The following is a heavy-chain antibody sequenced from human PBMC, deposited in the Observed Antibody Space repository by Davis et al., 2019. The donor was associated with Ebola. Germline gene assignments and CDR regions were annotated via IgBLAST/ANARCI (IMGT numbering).Heavy chain of an antibody. J-gene: IGHJ6*02. CDR3: ARSPADDFWSGYYSGMDV. D-gene: IGHD3-3*01. V-gene: IGHV4-59*01. CDR1: GGSFSGYY. Sequence: GSLRLSCAVYGGSFSGYYWSWIRQPPGKGLEWIGYIYYSGSTNYNPSLKSRVTISVDTSKNQFSLKLSSVTAADTAVYYCARSPADDFWSGYYSGMDVWGQGTTVTVSS. CDR2: IYYSGST.